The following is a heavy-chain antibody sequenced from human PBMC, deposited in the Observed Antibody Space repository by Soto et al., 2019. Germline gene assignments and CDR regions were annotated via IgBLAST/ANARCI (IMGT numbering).Heavy chain of an antibody. CDR2: ISSSGSIM. J-gene: IGHJ6*02. CDR3: ERGPYGMDV. V-gene: IGHV3-48*03. Sequence: VGSLRLSCAASGFTFSSYEMNWVRQAPGKGLEWVSYISSSGSIMYYADSVKGRFTISRDNAKKSLYLQMNSLRAEDTAVYYCERGPYGMDVWGQGTTVTVSS. CDR1: GFTFSSYE.